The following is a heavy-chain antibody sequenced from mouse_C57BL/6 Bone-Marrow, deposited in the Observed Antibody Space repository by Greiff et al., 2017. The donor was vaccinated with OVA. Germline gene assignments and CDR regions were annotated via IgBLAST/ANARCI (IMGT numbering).Heavy chain of an antibody. D-gene: IGHD1-1*01. Sequence: VQLQQSGAELVRPGASVKLSCTASGFNIKDYYMHWVKQRPEQGLEWIGRIDPEDGDTEYAPKFQGKATMTADTSSNTAYLQLSSLTSEDTAVYYCTTFRLIYYYGSSYEDFDYWGQGTTLTVSS. CDR1: GFNIKDYY. CDR3: TTFRLIYYYGSSYEDFDY. CDR2: IDPEDGDT. V-gene: IGHV14-1*01. J-gene: IGHJ2*01.